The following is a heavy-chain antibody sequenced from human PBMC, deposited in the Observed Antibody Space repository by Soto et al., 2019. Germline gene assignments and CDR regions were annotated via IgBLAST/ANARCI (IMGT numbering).Heavy chain of an antibody. CDR2: IIPIFGTA. CDR1: GGTFSSYA. D-gene: IGHD2-2*01. J-gene: IGHJ4*02. Sequence: SVKVSCKASGGTFSSYAISWVRQVPGQGLEWMGGIIPIFGTANYAQKFQGRVTITADKSTSTAYMELSSLRSEDTAVYYCVRSVPDSWYYFDFWGQGTLVTVSS. V-gene: IGHV1-69*06. CDR3: VRSVPDSWYYFDF.